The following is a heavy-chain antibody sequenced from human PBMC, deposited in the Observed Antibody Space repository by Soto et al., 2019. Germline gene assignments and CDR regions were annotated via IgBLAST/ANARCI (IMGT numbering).Heavy chain of an antibody. V-gene: IGHV3-33*01. J-gene: IGHJ4*02. Sequence: VPLVESGGGVVQPGTSRRLSCVAAGFTFARHGVHWVRQAPGPGLEWVAIIWGDASKTYYADSAKGRFTIPRDNSKNTAYLELNSVRADDTAVYYCATGEGTFDYWGQGARVTVSS. CDR2: IWGDASKT. CDR1: GFTFARHG. CDR3: ATGEGTFDY.